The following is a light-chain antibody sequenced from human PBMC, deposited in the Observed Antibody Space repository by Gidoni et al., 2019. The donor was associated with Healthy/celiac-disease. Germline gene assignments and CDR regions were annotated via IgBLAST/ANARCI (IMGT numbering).Light chain of an antibody. J-gene: IGLJ1*01. Sequence: QSALTQPVSVSGSPGQSITISCTGTSSDVGGYNYVSWYQQHPGKAPKLMIYDVSNRHSGVSNRFSGSKSGNTASLTISGLQAEDEADYYCSSYTSSSTYVFGTGTKVTVL. V-gene: IGLV2-14*03. CDR3: SSYTSSSTYV. CDR1: SSDVGGYNY. CDR2: DVS.